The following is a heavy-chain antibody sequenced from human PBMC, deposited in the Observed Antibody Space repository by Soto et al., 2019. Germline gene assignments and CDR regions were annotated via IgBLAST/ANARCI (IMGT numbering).Heavy chain of an antibody. Sequence: EVQLVESGGGLVQPGGSLRLSCAASGFTFSSYSMNWVRQAPGKGLEWVSYISSSSSTIYYADSVKGRFTISRDNAKTSLYLRMNSLRDEDTAVYYCAREGGSLNWFDPWGQGTLVTVSS. J-gene: IGHJ5*02. CDR2: ISSSSSTI. CDR3: AREGGSLNWFDP. D-gene: IGHD1-26*01. CDR1: GFTFSSYS. V-gene: IGHV3-48*02.